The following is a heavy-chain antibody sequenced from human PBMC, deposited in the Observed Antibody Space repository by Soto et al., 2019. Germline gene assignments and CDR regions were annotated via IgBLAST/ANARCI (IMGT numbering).Heavy chain of an antibody. CDR2: IRSKANSYAT. J-gene: IGHJ6*02. V-gene: IGHV3-73*01. D-gene: IGHD5-18*01. CDR1: GFTFSGSA. Sequence: GGSLRLSCAASGFTFSGSAMHWVRQASGKGLEWVGRIRSKANSYATAYAASVKGRFTISRDDSKNTAYLQMNSLKTDDTAVSYCTGLYEVDTAMVNETTRSRLSYYYYGMDVWGQGTTVTVSS. CDR3: TGLYEVDTAMVNETTRSRLSYYYYGMDV.